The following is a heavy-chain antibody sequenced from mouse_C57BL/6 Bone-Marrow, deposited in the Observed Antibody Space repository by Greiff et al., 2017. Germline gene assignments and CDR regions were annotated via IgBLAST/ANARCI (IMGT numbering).Heavy chain of an antibody. J-gene: IGHJ3*01. CDR1: GYTFTSYD. CDR2: IYPRDGST. V-gene: IGHV1-85*01. CDR3: ARWGRRAWFAY. Sequence: QVQLQQSGPELVKPGASVKLSCKASGYTFTSYDINWVKQRPGQGLEWIGWIYPRDGSTKYNEKFKGKATLTVDTSSSTAYMELHSLTTEDASVYFCARWGRRAWFAYWGQGTLVTVSA.